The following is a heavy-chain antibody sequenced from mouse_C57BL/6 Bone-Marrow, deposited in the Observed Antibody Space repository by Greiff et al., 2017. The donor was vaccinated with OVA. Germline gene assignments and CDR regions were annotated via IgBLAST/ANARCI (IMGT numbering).Heavy chain of an antibody. V-gene: IGHV5-4*03. CDR3: ARADYYGHWYFDV. Sequence: EVKLVESGGGLVKPGGSLKLSCAASGFTFSSYAMSWVRQTPEKRLEWVATISDGGSYTYYPDNVKGRFTISRDNAKNNLYLQMSHLKSEDTAMYYCARADYYGHWYFDVWGTGTTVTVSS. CDR2: ISDGGSYT. CDR1: GFTFSSYA. D-gene: IGHD1-1*01. J-gene: IGHJ1*03.